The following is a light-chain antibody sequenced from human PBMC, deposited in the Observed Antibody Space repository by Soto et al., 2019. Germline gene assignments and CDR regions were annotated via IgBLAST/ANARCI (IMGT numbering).Light chain of an antibody. V-gene: IGLV2-11*01. Sequence: VLTQPRSVSGSPGQSVTISCTGTSSDVGGYNYVSWYQQHPGKAPKLMIYDVSKRPSGVPDRFSGSKSGNTASLTISGLQAEDEADYYCCSYAGSYIYVVFGGGTKLTVL. J-gene: IGLJ2*01. CDR3: CSYAGSYIYVV. CDR1: SSDVGGYNY. CDR2: DVS.